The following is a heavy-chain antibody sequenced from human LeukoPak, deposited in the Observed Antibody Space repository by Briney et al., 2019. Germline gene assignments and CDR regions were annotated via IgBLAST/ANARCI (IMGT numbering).Heavy chain of an antibody. Sequence: SETLSLTCAVSGGSLSAYYWTWIRQPPGKGLEWIGEINHGGSTNYNPSLKSRVTISVDTSKNQFSLKLSSVTAADTAVYYCARYLEYGGNCRVLQHWGQGSLVAVSS. CDR3: ARYLEYGGNCRVLQH. J-gene: IGHJ1*01. D-gene: IGHD2-15*01. V-gene: IGHV4-34*01. CDR1: GGSLSAYY. CDR2: INHGGST.